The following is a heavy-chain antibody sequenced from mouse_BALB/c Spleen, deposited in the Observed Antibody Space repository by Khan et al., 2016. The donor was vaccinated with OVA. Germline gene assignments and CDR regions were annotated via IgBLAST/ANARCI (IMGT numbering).Heavy chain of an antibody. CDR2: ISYSGNT. V-gene: IGHV3-2*02. D-gene: IGHD2-4*01. Sequence: EVKLQESGPGLVKPSQSLSLTCTVTGYSITSEYTWNWIRQFPGNKLEWMGFISYSGNTRYTPSLKSRISIPRDTSKNQFFLQLTSVTSEDTGTYYCARKDYYDYDPFPYWGQGTLVTVSA. CDR3: ARKDYYDYDPFPY. CDR1: GYSITSEYT. J-gene: IGHJ3*01.